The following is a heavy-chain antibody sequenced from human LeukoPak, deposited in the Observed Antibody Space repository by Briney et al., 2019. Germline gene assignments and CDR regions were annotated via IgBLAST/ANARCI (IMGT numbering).Heavy chain of an antibody. V-gene: IGHV4-59*01. D-gene: IGHD6-13*01. J-gene: IGHJ4*02. CDR1: GASINSYY. CDR2: IYDSGST. CDR3: ARTSSSWL. Sequence: SETLSLTCTVSGASINSYYWSWIRQPPGKGLEWIGCIYDSGSTDYNPSLKSRVTISVDTSKNQFSLKLTSVTAADTAVYYCARTSSSWLWGQGTLVTVSS.